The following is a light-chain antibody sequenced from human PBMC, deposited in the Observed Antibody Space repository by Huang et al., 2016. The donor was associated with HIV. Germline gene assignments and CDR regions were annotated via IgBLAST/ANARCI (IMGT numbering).Light chain of an antibody. CDR2: AAA. CDR3: QQTYNTPT. CDR1: QGISRY. J-gene: IGKJ1*01. Sequence: IQMTQSPSSLSASVGDRVTITCRASQGISRYLNWYQQKPGKAPNLLMYAAASLQSGVPERFSGSGSGTDFTLNISRLQPEDFAIYYCQQTYNTPTFGQGTKVEIK. V-gene: IGKV1-39*01.